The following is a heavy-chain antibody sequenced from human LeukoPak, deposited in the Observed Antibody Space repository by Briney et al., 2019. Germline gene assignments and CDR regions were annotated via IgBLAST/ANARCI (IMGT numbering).Heavy chain of an antibody. CDR1: GYTFTSYD. CDR3: ARAQAGYSSSWDYFDY. Sequence: ASVKVSCKTSGYTFTSYDINWVRQAPGQGLEWMGIINPSGGSTSYAQKFQGRVTMTRDTSTSTVYMELSSLRSEDTAVYYCARAQAGYSSSWDYFDYWGQGTLVTVSS. CDR2: INPSGGST. J-gene: IGHJ4*02. D-gene: IGHD6-13*01. V-gene: IGHV1-46*01.